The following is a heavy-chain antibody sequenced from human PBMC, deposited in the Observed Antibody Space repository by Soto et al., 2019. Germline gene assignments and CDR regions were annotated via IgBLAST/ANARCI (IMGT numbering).Heavy chain of an antibody. CDR2: ISGSGGST. V-gene: IGHV3-23*01. D-gene: IGHD6-6*01. CDR1: GFTFSSYA. Sequence: PGGSLRLSCAASGFTFSSYAISWVRQAPGKGLEWVSAISGSGGSTYYADSVKGRFTISRDNSKNTLYLQMNSLRAEDTAVYYSANPTPYSSSGRYYYYYYMDVWGKGTTVTVSS. J-gene: IGHJ6*03. CDR3: ANPTPYSSSGRYYYYYYMDV.